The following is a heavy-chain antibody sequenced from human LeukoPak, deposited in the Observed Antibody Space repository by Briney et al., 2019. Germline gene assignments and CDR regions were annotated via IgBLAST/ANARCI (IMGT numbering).Heavy chain of an antibody. CDR1: GFTFSSYS. D-gene: IGHD3-22*01. J-gene: IGHJ6*01. V-gene: IGHV3-21*01. Sequence: PGGSLRLSCAASGFTFSSYSMKWVRQAPGKGLEWVSSISSSSSYIYYADSVKGRFTISRDNAKNSLYLQMNSLRAEDTAVYYCARARFYYYDSSGYYYYYGMDVWGQGTTVTVSS. CDR2: ISSSSSYI. CDR3: ARARFYYYDSSGYYYYYGMDV.